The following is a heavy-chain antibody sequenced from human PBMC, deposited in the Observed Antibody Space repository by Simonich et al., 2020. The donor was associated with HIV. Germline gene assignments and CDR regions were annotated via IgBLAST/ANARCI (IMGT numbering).Heavy chain of an antibody. V-gene: IGHV2-70*04. CDR1: GFSLSTRGMR. CDR3: ARTPIIRGIIVAFDI. D-gene: IGHD3-10*01. J-gene: IGHJ3*02. CDR2: IDWDDDK. Sequence: QITLKESGPTLVKPTQTLTLTCTFSGFSLSTRGMRVSWIRQPPGKALEWLARIDWDDDKFYSTALNTRLTISKDTSKNQVVLTMTNMDPVDTATYYCARTPIIRGIIVAFDIWGQGTMVTVSS.